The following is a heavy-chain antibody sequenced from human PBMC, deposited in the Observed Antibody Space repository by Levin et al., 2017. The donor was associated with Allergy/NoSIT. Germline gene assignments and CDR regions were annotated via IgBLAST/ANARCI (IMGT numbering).Heavy chain of an antibody. V-gene: IGHV3-48*01. CDR1: GFTFSSYS. J-gene: IGHJ4*02. CDR2: ISSGSSTI. CDR3: ARSRSSGY. D-gene: IGHD6-19*01. Sequence: GGSLRLSCAASGFTFSSYSMNWVRQAPGKGLEWVSYISSGSSTINYADSVKGRFTISRDNAKNSLYLQMNSLRAEDTAVYYCARSRSSGYWGQGTLVTVSS.